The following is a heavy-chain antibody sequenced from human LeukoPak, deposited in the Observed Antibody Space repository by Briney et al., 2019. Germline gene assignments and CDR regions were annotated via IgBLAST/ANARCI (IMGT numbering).Heavy chain of an antibody. Sequence: SETLSLTCAVYGGSFSGYYWGWIRQPPGKGLEWIGSIYHSGSTYYNPSLKSRVTISVDTSRNQFSLKLSSVTAADTAVYYCARLYCSSTSCYIARYWYFDYWGQGTLVTVSS. CDR1: GGSFSGYY. CDR3: ARLYCSSTSCYIARYWYFDY. CDR2: IYHSGST. D-gene: IGHD2-2*02. J-gene: IGHJ4*02. V-gene: IGHV4-38-2*01.